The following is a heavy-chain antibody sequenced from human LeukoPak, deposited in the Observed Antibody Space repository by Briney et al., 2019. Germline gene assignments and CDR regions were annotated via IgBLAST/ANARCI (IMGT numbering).Heavy chain of an antibody. Sequence: PGGSLRLSCAASGFTFSSYSMNWARQAPGKGLEWVAVISYDGSNKYYADSVKGRFTISRDNSKNTLYLQMNSLRAEDTAVYYCARDLTLNWSPPYYGMDVWGQGTTVTVSS. V-gene: IGHV3-30*03. J-gene: IGHJ6*02. D-gene: IGHD1-1*01. CDR1: GFTFSSYS. CDR3: ARDLTLNWSPPYYGMDV. CDR2: ISYDGSNK.